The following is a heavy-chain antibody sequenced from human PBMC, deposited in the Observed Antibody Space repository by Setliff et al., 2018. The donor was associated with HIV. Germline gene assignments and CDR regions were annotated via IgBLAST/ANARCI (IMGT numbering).Heavy chain of an antibody. J-gene: IGHJ6*03. Sequence: VASVKVSCKASGGTFSNYAINWVRQAPGQGLEWVGGITPIFGTINYAPKFLGRVTITADESTTAAYMELSSLRSEDTAVYFCARGPNAAGYMDVWGKGTTVTVSS. V-gene: IGHV1-69*13. CDR1: GGTFSNYA. CDR2: ITPIFGTI. CDR3: ARGPNAAGYMDV. D-gene: IGHD2-15*01.